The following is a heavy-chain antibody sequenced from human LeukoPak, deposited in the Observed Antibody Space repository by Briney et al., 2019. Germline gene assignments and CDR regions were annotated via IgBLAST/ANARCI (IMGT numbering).Heavy chain of an antibody. J-gene: IGHJ6*03. CDR2: IYHSGST. CDR1: GYSISRGYY. CDR3: ARGYSSSWYGGYYYYYMDV. V-gene: IGHV4-38-2*02. D-gene: IGHD6-13*01. Sequence: PSETLSLTCTVSGYSISRGYYWAWIRQSPGKGLEWIGNIYHSGSTNYNPSLKSRVTMSVDTSKNQFSLKLNSVTAADTAVYYCARGYSSSWYGGYYYYYMDVWGKGTTVTISS.